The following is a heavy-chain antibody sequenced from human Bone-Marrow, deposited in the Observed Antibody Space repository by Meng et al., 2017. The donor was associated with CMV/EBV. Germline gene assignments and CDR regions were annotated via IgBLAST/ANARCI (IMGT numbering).Heavy chain of an antibody. J-gene: IGHJ6*02. D-gene: IGHD6-13*01. V-gene: IGHV1-69*10. CDR2: IIPILGIA. Sequence: SVKVSCKASGGTFSSYAISWVRQAPGQGLEWMGGIIPILGIANYAQKFQGRVTITADKSTSTAYMELSSLRSEDTAVYDCAREVGSWYSSYYYYGMDVWGQGTTVTVSS. CDR3: AREVGSWYSSYYYYGMDV. CDR1: GGTFSSYA.